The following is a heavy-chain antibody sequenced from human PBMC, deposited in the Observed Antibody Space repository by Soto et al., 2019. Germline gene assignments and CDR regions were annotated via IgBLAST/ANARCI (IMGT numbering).Heavy chain of an antibody. V-gene: IGHV3-66*01. J-gene: IGHJ6*02. CDR2: IYSGGDT. CDR1: GFTVSRNY. D-gene: IGHD3-16*01. CDR3: ARDPLGGNYASGIDV. Sequence: PGGSLRLSCTVSGFTVSRNYMSWVRQAPGKRLEWVSIIYSGGDTYYADSVKGRFTISRDNSKNTVYLQMNNLGVEDTAVYYCARDPLGGNYASGIDVGGHVTTVSVSS.